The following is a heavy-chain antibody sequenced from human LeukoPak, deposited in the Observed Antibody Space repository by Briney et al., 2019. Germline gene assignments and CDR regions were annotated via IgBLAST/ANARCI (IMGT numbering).Heavy chain of an antibody. V-gene: IGHV3-13*01. Sequence: GESLKISCAASGFTFSSYDMHWVRQATGKGLEWVSAIGTAGDTYYPGSVKGRFTISRENAKNSLYLQMNSLRAGDTAVYYCARGPFTPAAKGIAAADLDYWGQGTLVTVSS. D-gene: IGHD6-13*01. J-gene: IGHJ4*02. CDR3: ARGPFTPAAKGIAAADLDY. CDR1: GFTFSSYD. CDR2: IGTAGDT.